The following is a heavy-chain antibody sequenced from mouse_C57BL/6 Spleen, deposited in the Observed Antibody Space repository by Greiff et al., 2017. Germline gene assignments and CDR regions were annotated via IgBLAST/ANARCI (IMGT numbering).Heavy chain of an antibody. CDR3: ARYYGSSYRAMGD. Sequence: QVQLQQPGAELVKPGASVKLSCKASGYTFTSYWMHWVKQRPGQGLEWIGEIDPSDSYTNYNQKFKGKATLTVDTSSSTAYMQRSSLTSEDSAVYYCARYYGSSYRAMGDRGQGTTVTVAS. CDR1: GYTFTSYW. CDR2: IDPSDSYT. J-gene: IGHJ4*01. V-gene: IGHV1-50*01. D-gene: IGHD1-1*01.